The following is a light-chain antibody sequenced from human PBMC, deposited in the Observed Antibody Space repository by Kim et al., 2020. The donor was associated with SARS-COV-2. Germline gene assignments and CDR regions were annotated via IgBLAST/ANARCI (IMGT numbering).Light chain of an antibody. CDR1: QSVLYTSNNKNY. CDR2: WVS. CDR3: QQYYNTPYT. J-gene: IGKJ2*01. V-gene: IGKV4-1*01. Sequence: DIVMTQSPDSLAVSLGERATINCKSSQSVLYTSNNKNYLAWYQQRPGQPPKLIIYWVSTRESGVPDRFSGSGSETDFTLTINSLQPEDAAVYYCQQYYNTPYTFGQGTKLEI.